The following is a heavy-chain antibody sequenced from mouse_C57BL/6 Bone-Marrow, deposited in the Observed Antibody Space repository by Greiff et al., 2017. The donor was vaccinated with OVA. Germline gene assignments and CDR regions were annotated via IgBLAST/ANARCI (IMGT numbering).Heavy chain of an antibody. Sequence: QVQLQQPGAELVRPGSSVKLSCKASGYTFTSYWMHWVKQRPIQGLEWIGNIYPSDSDTHYNQKFKDKATLTADKSSSTAYMQLSSLTSEDSAVYYYAGRTGTNYYVDYWGQGTTLTVSS. D-gene: IGHD4-1*01. CDR2: IYPSDSDT. CDR3: AGRTGTNYYVDY. V-gene: IGHV1-52*01. J-gene: IGHJ2*01. CDR1: GYTFTSYW.